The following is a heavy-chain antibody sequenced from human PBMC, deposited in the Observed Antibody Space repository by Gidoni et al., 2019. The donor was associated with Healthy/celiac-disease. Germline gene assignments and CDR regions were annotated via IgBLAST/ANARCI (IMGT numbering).Heavy chain of an antibody. Sequence: QLKLQESGPGLVKPSETLSLTCTVSGGSISSSSYYWGWIRQPPGKGLEWIGSIYYSGSTYSHPSLKSRVTISVDTSKNQFSLKLSSVTAADTAVYYCARDGFYDSSGYSGFIDYWGQGTLVTVSS. CDR1: GGSISSSSYY. V-gene: IGHV4-39*07. CDR2: IYYSGST. D-gene: IGHD3-22*01. CDR3: ARDGFYDSSGYSGFIDY. J-gene: IGHJ4*02.